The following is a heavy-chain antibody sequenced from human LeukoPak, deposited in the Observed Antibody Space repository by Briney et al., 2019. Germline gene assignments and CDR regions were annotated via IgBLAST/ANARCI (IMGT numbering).Heavy chain of an antibody. V-gene: IGHV1-2*02. D-gene: IGHD3-10*01. CDR1: GYTFTGYY. CDR3: ARYYIEGRCFDY. Sequence: ASVKVSCKASGYTFTGYYMHWVRQAPGQGLEWMGWINPNSGGTDYAQKFQGRVTMTRDTSIRTAYMELSRLRSDDTAMYYCARYYIEGRCFDYWGQGTLVTVSS. CDR2: INPNSGGT. J-gene: IGHJ4*02.